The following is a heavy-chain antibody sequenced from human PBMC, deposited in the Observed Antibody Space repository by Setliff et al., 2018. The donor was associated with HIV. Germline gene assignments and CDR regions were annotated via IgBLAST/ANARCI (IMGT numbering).Heavy chain of an antibody. CDR1: GESLSGGY. CDR3: ARSDNYGSGTSLPFDCFDI. Sequence: SETLSLTCAVYGESLSGGYWTWIRQPAGKGLEWIGRIYTSGSTNYNPSLKSRVSLSIDTSKNQFSLDLSSVTAAETALYYCARSDNYGSGTSLPFDCFDIWGQGTMVTVSS. CDR2: IYTSGST. J-gene: IGHJ3*02. V-gene: IGHV4-59*10. D-gene: IGHD3-10*01.